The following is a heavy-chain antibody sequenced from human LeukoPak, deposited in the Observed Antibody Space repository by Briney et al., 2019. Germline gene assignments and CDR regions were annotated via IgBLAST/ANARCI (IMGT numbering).Heavy chain of an antibody. J-gene: IGHJ4*02. CDR3: ARDLRYGGYYLGAGVRLDY. CDR1: GGSISSSSYY. D-gene: IGHD3-3*01. CDR2: IYYSGST. Sequence: PSQTLSLTCTVSGGSISSSSYYWGWIRQPPGKGLEWIGSIYYSGSTYYNPSLKSRVTISVDTSKNQFSLKLSSVTAADTAVYYCARDLRYGGYYLGAGVRLDYWGQGTLVTVSS. V-gene: IGHV4-39*07.